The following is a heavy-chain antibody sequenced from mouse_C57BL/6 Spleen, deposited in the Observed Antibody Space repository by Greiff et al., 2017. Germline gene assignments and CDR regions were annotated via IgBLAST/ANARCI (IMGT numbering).Heavy chain of an antibody. Sequence: EVKLVESGGGLVKPGGSLKLSCAASGFTFSDYGMHWVRQAPEKGLEWVAYISSGSSTIYYADTVKGRFTISRDNAKNTLFLQMTSLRSEDTAMYYCARDYDYDVNYFDYWGQGTTLTFSS. V-gene: IGHV5-17*01. J-gene: IGHJ2*01. CDR3: ARDYDYDVNYFDY. D-gene: IGHD2-4*01. CDR2: ISSGSSTI. CDR1: GFTFSDYG.